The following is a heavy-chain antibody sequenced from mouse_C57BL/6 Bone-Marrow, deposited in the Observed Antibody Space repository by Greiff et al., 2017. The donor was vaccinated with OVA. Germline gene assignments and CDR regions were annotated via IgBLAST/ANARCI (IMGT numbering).Heavy chain of an antibody. CDR1: GFTFSDYG. CDR3: TRDGGYAMDY. J-gene: IGHJ4*01. CDR2: ISSGSSTI. Sequence: EVTLVESGGGLVKPGASLKLSCAASGFTFSDYGMHWVRQAPEKGLEWVAYISSGSSTIYYADTVKGRFTLSRDNAKNTLFLQMTSLRSEDTAMYYCTRDGGYAMDYWGQGTSVTVSS. V-gene: IGHV5-17*01.